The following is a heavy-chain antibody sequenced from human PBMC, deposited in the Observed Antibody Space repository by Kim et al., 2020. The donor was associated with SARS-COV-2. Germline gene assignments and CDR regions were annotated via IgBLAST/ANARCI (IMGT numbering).Heavy chain of an antibody. D-gene: IGHD3-22*01. Sequence: WGSLRLSCAASGFTFSSYAMHWVRQAPGKGLEWVAVISYDGSNKYYADSVKGRFTISRDNSKNTLYLQMNSLRAEDTAVYYCARGGDYYDSRRELNYWG. CDR2: ISYDGSNK. CDR3: ARGGDYYDSRRELNY. V-gene: IGHV3-30*04. J-gene: IGHJ4*01. CDR1: GFTFSSYA.